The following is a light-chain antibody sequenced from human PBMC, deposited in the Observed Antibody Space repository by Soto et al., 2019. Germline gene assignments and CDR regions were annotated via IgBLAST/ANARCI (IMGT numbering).Light chain of an antibody. J-gene: IGKJ1*01. CDR2: DAS. CDR1: QSIGLA. CDR3: QQRTDRPPWT. V-gene: IGKV3-11*01. Sequence: EIVLTRSPATLSLSPAEIEILSFIASQSIGLAIAWYQHKPGQAPRLLIFDASQRATGIPARFRGSGSGTDFTLSISSLEPEDFAVYYCQQRTDRPPWTFGQGTKVDIK.